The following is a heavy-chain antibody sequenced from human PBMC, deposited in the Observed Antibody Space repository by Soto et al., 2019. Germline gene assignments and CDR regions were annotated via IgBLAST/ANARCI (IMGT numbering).Heavy chain of an antibody. Sequence: QVHLVQSGAEVKKPGASVKVSCMASGYNFIAQNIHWVRQAPGLGLEWMGKMNPNSGGADYAQEFQGRVTVIRDTCVSTVYMELTSLNSDDTAVSYCARERHLISPSAAFDLWGQGTVVIVSS. CDR3: ARERHLISPSAAFDL. CDR1: GYNFIAQN. CDR2: MNPNSGGA. V-gene: IGHV1-2*02. J-gene: IGHJ3*01.